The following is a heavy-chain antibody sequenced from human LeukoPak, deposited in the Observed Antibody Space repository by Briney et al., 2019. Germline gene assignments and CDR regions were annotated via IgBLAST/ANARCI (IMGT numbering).Heavy chain of an antibody. J-gene: IGHJ4*02. V-gene: IGHV3-23*01. CDR3: AKDQQQLVLDPFDY. CDR1: GGSISSGGYY. Sequence: LSLTCTVSGGSISSGGYYWSWVRQAPGKGLEWVSAISGSGGSTYYADSVKGRFTISRDNSKNTLYLQMNSLRAEDTAVYYCAKDQQQLVLDPFDYWGQGTLVTVSS. CDR2: ISGSGGST. D-gene: IGHD6-13*01.